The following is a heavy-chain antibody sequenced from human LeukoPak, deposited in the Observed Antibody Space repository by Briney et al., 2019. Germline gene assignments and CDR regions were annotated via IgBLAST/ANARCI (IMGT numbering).Heavy chain of an antibody. CDR3: ARGGLGYCSITSCLGNYFDY. D-gene: IGHD2-2*01. CDR2: IYSGGTT. CDR1: GFTVSRKY. Sequence: PGGSLRLSCAASGFTVSRKYMSWVRQAPGKGLEWVSVIYSGGTTYYADSVKGRFTLSRDNSKNTLYLQMYSLRAEDTAVYYCARGGLGYCSITSCLGNYFDYWGQGTLVIAPS. V-gene: IGHV3-53*01. J-gene: IGHJ4*02.